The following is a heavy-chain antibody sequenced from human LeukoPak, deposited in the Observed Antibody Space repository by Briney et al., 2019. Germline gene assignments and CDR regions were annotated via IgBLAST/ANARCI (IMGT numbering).Heavy chain of an antibody. CDR2: SNAGNGNT. CDR3: ARDRGYYNGMDV. J-gene: IGHJ6*02. V-gene: IGHV1-3*01. D-gene: IGHD3-10*01. CDR1: GYTFTSYV. Sequence: ASVKVSCKASGYTFTSYVMHWVRQAPGQRLEWMGWSNAGNGNTKYPQKFQGRVTITRDTSASTAYMELSSLRSEDTAVYYCARDRGYYNGMDVWGQGTTVTVSS.